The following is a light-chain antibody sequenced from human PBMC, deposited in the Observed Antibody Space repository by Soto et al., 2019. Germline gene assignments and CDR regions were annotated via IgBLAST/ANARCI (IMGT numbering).Light chain of an antibody. CDR2: DVG. Sequence: QSALTQPASVSGSPGQSITISCTGTSSDVGAYNYVSWYQQYPGKAPKLLIYDVGARPSGISDRFSGSKSGNTASLTISGLQAEDEADYYCSSYTAFTTYVFGSGTKLTVL. CDR1: SSDVGAYNY. J-gene: IGLJ1*01. CDR3: SSYTAFTTYV. V-gene: IGLV2-14*03.